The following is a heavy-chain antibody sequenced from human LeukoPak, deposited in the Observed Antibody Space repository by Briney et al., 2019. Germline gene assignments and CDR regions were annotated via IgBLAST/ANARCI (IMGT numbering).Heavy chain of an antibody. Sequence: GASVKVSCKASGYTFTSYGISWVRQAPGQGLEWMGWISTYNGNTNYAQKFQGRVTMTTDTSTSTAYMELRSLKSDDTAVYYCARGEGVAARQSWFDPWGQGTLVTVSS. CDR3: ARGEGVAARQSWFDP. CDR1: GYTFTSYG. CDR2: ISTYNGNT. D-gene: IGHD6-6*01. V-gene: IGHV1-18*01. J-gene: IGHJ5*02.